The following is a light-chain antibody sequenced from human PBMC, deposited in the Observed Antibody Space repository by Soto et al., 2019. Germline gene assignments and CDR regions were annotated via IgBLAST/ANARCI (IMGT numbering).Light chain of an antibody. Sequence: DIVLTQSPATLALPPGERATLSCWARQSVSTYLAWYQQKPVQAPRLLIYGASSRDTGIPARFSGSGSGTDFTLTISSLQAEDVAVYYCQQYNSTSTITFGQGTRLEI. CDR2: GAS. CDR3: QQYNSTSTIT. J-gene: IGKJ5*01. CDR1: QSVSTY. V-gene: IGKV3D-15*01.